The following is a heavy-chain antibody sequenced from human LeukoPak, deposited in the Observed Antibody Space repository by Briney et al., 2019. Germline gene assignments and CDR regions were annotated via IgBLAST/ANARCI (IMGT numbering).Heavy chain of an antibody. J-gene: IGHJ6*02. V-gene: IGHV4-59*08. CDR1: GGSISSYY. D-gene: IGHD5-18*01. CDR3: ARLPALEPGVQPWLAEQNYYYYGMDV. Sequence: PSETLSLTCTVSGGSISSYYWSWIRQPPGKGLEWIGYIYYSGSTNYNPSLKSRVTISVDASKNQFSLKLSSVTAADTAVYYCARLPALEPGVQPWLAEQNYYYYGMDVWGQGTTVTVSS. CDR2: IYYSGST.